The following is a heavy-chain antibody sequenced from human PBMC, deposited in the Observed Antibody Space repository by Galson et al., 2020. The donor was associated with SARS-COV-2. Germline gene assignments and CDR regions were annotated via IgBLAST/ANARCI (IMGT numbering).Heavy chain of an antibody. Sequence: SVKVSCKASGGTFSNYAISWMRQAPGHGLEWVGGIIPLFGTANYAQNFQGRVTMTADESTTTAYMEVTSLTSEDTAMYYCARVGAVAGGYYYYYGMDVWGQGTTVTVSS. CDR2: IIPLFGTA. CDR1: GGTFSNYA. CDR3: ARVGAVAGGYYYYYGMDV. J-gene: IGHJ6*02. D-gene: IGHD6-19*01. V-gene: IGHV1-69*13.